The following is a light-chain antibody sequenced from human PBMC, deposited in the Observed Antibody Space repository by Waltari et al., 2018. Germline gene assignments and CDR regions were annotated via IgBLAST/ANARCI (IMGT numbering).Light chain of an antibody. CDR1: QSVFYRSDHKNY. J-gene: IGKJ1*01. Sequence: DIVMTQSPDSLAVSLGERATIYCKSSQSVFYRSDHKNYLAWYQHKPGQPPKLLFYWASTRGARVPDRCSASGSGTDYTLTINSLQAEDVAVYYCQQYYRSRTFGQGTKVEIK. V-gene: IGKV4-1*01. CDR3: QQYYRSRT. CDR2: WAS.